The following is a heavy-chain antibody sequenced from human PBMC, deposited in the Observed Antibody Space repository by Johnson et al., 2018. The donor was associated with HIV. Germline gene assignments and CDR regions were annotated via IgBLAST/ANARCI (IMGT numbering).Heavy chain of an antibody. J-gene: IGHJ3*01. V-gene: IGHV3-7*01. Sequence: VQLVESGGGVVQPGRSLRLSCAASGFTFSTYGMHWVRQAPGKGLEWVANIKQDGSEKYYVDSVKGRFTFSRDNAKNSLYLQMNSLRAEDTAVYYCARGDYYDSSGYLIGSDAFDLWGQGTMVTVSS. CDR3: ARGDYYDSSGYLIGSDAFDL. CDR2: IKQDGSEK. D-gene: IGHD3-22*01. CDR1: GFTFSTYG.